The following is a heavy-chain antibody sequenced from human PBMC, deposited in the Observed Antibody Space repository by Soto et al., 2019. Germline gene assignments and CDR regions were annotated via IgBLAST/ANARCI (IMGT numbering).Heavy chain of an antibody. J-gene: IGHJ2*01. CDR3: ARLVFFFPSKRRHPRCSLGLGIPADRSSDL. Sequence: PWKWLEWIGSIYYSGSTYYNPSLKSRVTISVDTSQNQFSLKLSSVTAADTAVYYCARLVFFFPSKRRHPRCSLGLGIPADRSSDL. CDR2: IYYSGST. D-gene: IGHD2-15*01. V-gene: IGHV4-39*01.